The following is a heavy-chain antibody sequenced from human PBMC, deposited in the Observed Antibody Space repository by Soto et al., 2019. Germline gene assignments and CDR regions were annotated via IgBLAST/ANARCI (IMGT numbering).Heavy chain of an antibody. V-gene: IGHV3-23*01. CDR2: ITGSSDTT. D-gene: IGHD1-7*01. Sequence: LRLSCAASGISFVDYVMSWVRQAPGKGLEWVSGITGSSDTTYYADSVKGRFTISRDNSKNTLFLQMNSLTGDDAAVYYCTGPTPFFNYWGRGTLVTVSS. CDR1: GISFVDYV. J-gene: IGHJ4*02. CDR3: TGPTPFFNY.